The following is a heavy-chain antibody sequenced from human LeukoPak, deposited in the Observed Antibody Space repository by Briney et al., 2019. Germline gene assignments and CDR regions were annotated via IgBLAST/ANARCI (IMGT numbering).Heavy chain of an antibody. CDR1: GGSISRYY. CDR2: IYYSGST. D-gene: IGHD6-19*01. CDR3: AGLQYTSGWSRIDY. Sequence: KPSETLSLTCTVSGGSISRYYWSWIRQPPGKGLEWIGYIYYSGSTNYNPSLKSRVTMSVDTSKKQFSLKLNSVTAADTAVYYCAGLQYTSGWSRIDYWGQGTLVTVSS. V-gene: IGHV4-59*08. J-gene: IGHJ4*02.